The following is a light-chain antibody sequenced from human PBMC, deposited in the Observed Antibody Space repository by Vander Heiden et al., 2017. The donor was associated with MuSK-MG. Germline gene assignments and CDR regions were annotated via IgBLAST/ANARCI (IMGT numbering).Light chain of an antibody. CDR1: SSSIGTNT. CDR3: AAWDDSLNGLYV. CDR2: TNN. Sequence: QSVLTQPPSTSGTPGQRVTISSSGSSSSIGTNTVNWYQQLPGTAPKLLIHTNNQRPSGVPDRFSGSKSGTSASLAITGLQSEDEADYYCAAWDDSLNGLYVFGTGTKVTVL. V-gene: IGLV1-44*01. J-gene: IGLJ1*01.